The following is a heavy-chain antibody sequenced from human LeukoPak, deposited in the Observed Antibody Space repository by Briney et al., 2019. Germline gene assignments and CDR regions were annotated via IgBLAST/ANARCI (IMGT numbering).Heavy chain of an antibody. CDR3: ARGSRPRKCGEYNWFDP. CDR2: MNPNSGNT. D-gene: IGHD3-10*01. V-gene: IGHV1-8*03. J-gene: IGHJ5*02. CDR1: VYTFTNYA. Sequence: GASVKVSCKASVYTFTNYAMNWVRQATGQGLELMGLMNPNSGNTGYAQKFQGRVTITRNTSISTAYMELSSLRYEDTAVYYCARGSRPRKCGEYNWFDPWGQGTMVTVSS.